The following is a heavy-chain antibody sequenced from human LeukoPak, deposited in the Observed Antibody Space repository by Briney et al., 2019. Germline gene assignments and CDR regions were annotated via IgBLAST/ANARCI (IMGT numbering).Heavy chain of an antibody. CDR1: GGSFSGYY. V-gene: IGHV4-34*01. Sequence: SETLSLTCAVYGGSFSGYYWSWIRQPPGKGLEWIGEINHSGSTNYNPSLKSRVTISVDTSKNQFSLKPSSVTTADTAVYYCARGRRWLFGSRGGMDVWGQGTTVTVSS. CDR3: ARGRRWLFGSRGGMDV. D-gene: IGHD3-3*01. J-gene: IGHJ6*02. CDR2: INHSGST.